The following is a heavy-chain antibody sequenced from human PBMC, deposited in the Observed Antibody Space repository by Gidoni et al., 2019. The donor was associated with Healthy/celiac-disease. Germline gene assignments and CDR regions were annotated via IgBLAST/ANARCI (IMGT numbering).Heavy chain of an antibody. V-gene: IGHV4-31*03. CDR3: ARGGISVGLAFDI. CDR2: IYYSGST. D-gene: IGHD3-16*01. J-gene: IGHJ3*02. CDR1: GGSIRSGGYY. Sequence: QVQLQESGPGLVKPSQTLSLTCTVYGGSIRSGGYYWSWIRQHPGKGLEWIGYIYYSGSTYYNPSLKSRVTISVDTSKNQFSLKLSSVTAADTAVYYCARGGISVGLAFDIWGQGTMVTVSS.